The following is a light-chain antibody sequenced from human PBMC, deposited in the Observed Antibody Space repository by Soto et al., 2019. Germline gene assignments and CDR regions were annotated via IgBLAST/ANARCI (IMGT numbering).Light chain of an antibody. CDR2: EVS. Sequence: QSSLTQPLSASGPPGQSITISCTGTSSYVGYYNDVSWYQKHPGKAPNLMIYEVSKRPSGVSNRFSGSKSGNTASLTISGLQAEDEADYYCSSYTGSSTLYVFGTGTKVTVL. V-gene: IGLV2-14*01. CDR3: SSYTGSSTLYV. J-gene: IGLJ1*01. CDR1: SSYVGYYND.